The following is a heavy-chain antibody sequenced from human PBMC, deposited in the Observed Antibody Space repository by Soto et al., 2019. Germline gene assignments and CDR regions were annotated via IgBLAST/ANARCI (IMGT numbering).Heavy chain of an antibody. V-gene: IGHV4-39*07. CDR2: IYYSGST. D-gene: IGHD2-21*01. Sequence: SETLSLTCTVSGGSISSSSYFWGWVRQPPGKGLEWIGSIYYSGSTYYNPSLKSRVTVSVDTSKNQFSLELTSVNTADTAIYYCTRGGDPYKTGHWGQGTLVTVSS. CDR1: GGSISSSSYF. J-gene: IGHJ4*02. CDR3: TRGGDPYKTGH.